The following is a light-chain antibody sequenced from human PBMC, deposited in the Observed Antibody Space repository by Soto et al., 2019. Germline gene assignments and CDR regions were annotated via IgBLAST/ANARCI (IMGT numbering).Light chain of an antibody. V-gene: IGLV2-14*01. CDR3: SSYTRSSTLKL. CDR1: ISDIGSYNY. Sequence: QSALTQPASVSGSPGQSITISCTGTISDIGSYNYVSWYQQHPGKAPKLMIYDFSHRPSGVSNRFSGTKSGNTASLTISGLQAEDEADYYCSSYTRSSTLKLFGGGTQLTVL. J-gene: IGLJ2*01. CDR2: DFS.